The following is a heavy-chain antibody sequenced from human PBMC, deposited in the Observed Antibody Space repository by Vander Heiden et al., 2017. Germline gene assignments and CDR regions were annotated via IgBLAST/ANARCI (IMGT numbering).Heavy chain of an antibody. D-gene: IGHD3-9*01. Sequence: QLDQPGAEVKKPGSSVKVSCKTSGGTFNSHGFGWVRQAPGQGLQWMGGIIPIFGTTSYAREFQDRVTITADESTSTAYMELVSLTSEDTAVYYCARGSAPLRYFDWPEGYFDYWGQGTLVTVS. CDR1: GGTFNSHG. CDR2: IIPIFGTT. J-gene: IGHJ4*02. V-gene: IGHV1-69*01. CDR3: ARGSAPLRYFDWPEGYFDY.